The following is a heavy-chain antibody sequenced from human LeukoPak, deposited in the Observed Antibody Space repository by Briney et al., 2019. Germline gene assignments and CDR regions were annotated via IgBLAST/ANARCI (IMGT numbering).Heavy chain of an antibody. J-gene: IGHJ4*02. D-gene: IGHD6-6*01. Sequence: GGSLRLSCSASGFTFNRFYSHWVRQAPGKGLEFVSHISSNGATTYYADSVKGRFTISRDNSKNTLYLQMSSLRADDTAVYYCAKDRSIAAPNNDSFDSWGQGALVTVSS. CDR3: AKDRSIAAPNNDSFDS. V-gene: IGHV3-64D*06. CDR1: GFTFNRFY. CDR2: ISSNGATT.